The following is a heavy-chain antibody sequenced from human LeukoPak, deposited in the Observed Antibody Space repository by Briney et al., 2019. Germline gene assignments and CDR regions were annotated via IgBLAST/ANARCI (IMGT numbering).Heavy chain of an antibody. CDR3: ASPEAPVATDSSFLH. CDR2: IYYTGST. CDR1: GGSVSSGRYY. V-gene: IGHV4-61*01. D-gene: IGHD2-2*01. J-gene: IGHJ1*01. Sequence: NPSETLSLTCSVSGGSVSSGRYYWSWIRQAPGKGLEWIGYIYYTGSTSYNPSLKSQDSMSLDTSKNLFSLKVSSVTAADTAVYYCASPEAPVATDSSFLHWGQGTLVTVSS.